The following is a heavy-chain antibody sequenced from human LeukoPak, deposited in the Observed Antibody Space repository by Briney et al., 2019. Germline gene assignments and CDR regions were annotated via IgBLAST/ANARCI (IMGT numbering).Heavy chain of an antibody. Sequence: SETLSLTCTVSGDSISSSSYDWDWIRQPPGKRLEWIGSIYYSGSTYYNPSLKSRVTISVDTSKNQFSLKLSSVTAADTAVYYCARRGRSGYLYYFDYWGQGTLVTVSS. CDR1: GDSISSSSYD. CDR3: ARRGRSGYLYYFDY. D-gene: IGHD3-22*01. J-gene: IGHJ4*02. CDR2: IYYSGST. V-gene: IGHV4-39*01.